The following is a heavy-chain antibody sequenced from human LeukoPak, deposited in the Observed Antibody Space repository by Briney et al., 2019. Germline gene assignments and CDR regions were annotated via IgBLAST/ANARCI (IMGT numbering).Heavy chain of an antibody. CDR1: GGSISSYY. J-gene: IGHJ4*02. CDR2: IYYSGST. V-gene: IGHV4-59*12. D-gene: IGHD2-2*01. CDR3: ARGGQASLFDY. Sequence: PSETLSLTCTVSGGSISSYYWSWIRQPPGKGLEWIGYIYYSGSTNYNPSLKSRVTISVDTSKNQFSLKLSSVTAADTAVYYCARGGQASLFDYWGQGTLVTASS.